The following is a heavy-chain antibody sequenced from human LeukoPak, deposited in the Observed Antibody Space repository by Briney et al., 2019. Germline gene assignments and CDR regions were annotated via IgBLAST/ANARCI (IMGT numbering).Heavy chain of an antibody. CDR1: GFTFSSYG. CDR3: ARGPVSRWGYYFDY. D-gene: IGHD3-16*01. Sequence: GGSLRLSCAASGFTFSSYGMHWVRQAPGKGLEWVAVIWYDGSNKYYADSVKGRFTISRDNSKNTLYLQMNSLRAEDTAVYYCARGPVSRWGYYFDYWGQGTLVTVSS. V-gene: IGHV3-33*01. J-gene: IGHJ4*02. CDR2: IWYDGSNK.